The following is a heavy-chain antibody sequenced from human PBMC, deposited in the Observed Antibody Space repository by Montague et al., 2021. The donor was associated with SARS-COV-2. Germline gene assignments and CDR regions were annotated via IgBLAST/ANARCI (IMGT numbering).Heavy chain of an antibody. CDR2: ISYNGRNK. J-gene: IGHJ4*02. Sequence: SLRLSCAASGFTFSSYAMHWVRQAPGKGLEWVAAISYNGRNKYYADSVKGRFTISRDNSKNTLYLQMNSLRAEDTAVYYCARDLAVVVATPFDYWGQGTLVTVSP. CDR3: ARDLAVVVATPFDY. V-gene: IGHV3-30*04. CDR1: GFTFSSYA. D-gene: IGHD2-15*01.